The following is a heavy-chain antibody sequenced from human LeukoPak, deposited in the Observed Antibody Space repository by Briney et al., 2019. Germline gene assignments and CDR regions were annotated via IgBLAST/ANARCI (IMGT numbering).Heavy chain of an antibody. D-gene: IGHD3-10*01. V-gene: IGHV3-33*06. CDR1: GFTFSSYG. CDR2: IWYDGSNK. CDR3: ANNFYGSGSSHYYYGMDV. J-gene: IGHJ6*02. Sequence: GRSLRLSCAASGFTFSSYGMHWVRQAPGKGLEWVAVIWYDGSNKYYADSVKGRFTISRDNSKNTLYLQMNSLRAEDTAVYYCANNFYGSGSSHYYYGMDVWGQGTTVTVSS.